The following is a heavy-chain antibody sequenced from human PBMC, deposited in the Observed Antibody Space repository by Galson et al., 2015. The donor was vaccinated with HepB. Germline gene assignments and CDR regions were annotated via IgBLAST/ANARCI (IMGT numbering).Heavy chain of an antibody. CDR1: GYTFSNNG. V-gene: IGHV1-18*01. Sequence: PVKVSCQPSGYTFSNNGISWVRQAPGQGLEWTGWISGYNGNTNYALKLQDRVTITADTSTRTVYMELRSLRSDDPAVYDCARARYSTSSPDYWGQGTLVTVSS. CDR2: ISGYNGNT. CDR3: ARARYSTSSPDY. D-gene: IGHD6-6*01. J-gene: IGHJ4*02.